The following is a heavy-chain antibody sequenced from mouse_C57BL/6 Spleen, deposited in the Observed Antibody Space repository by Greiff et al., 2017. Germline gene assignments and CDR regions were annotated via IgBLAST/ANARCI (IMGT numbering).Heavy chain of an antibody. CDR2: IDPSDSYT. CDR3: ARGLPLYYAMDY. CDR1: GYTFTSYW. J-gene: IGHJ4*01. D-gene: IGHD3-1*01. Sequence: QVQLQQSGAELVKPGASVKLSCKASGYTFTSYWMQWVKQRPGQGLEWIGEIDPSDSYTNYNQKFKGKATLTVDTSSSTAYMQLSSLTSEDSAVYYCARGLPLYYAMDYWGQGTSVTVSS. V-gene: IGHV1-50*01.